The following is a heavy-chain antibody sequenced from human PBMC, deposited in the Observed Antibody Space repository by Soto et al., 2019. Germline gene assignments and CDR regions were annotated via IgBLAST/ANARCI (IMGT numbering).Heavy chain of an antibody. CDR1: GFSVSNYA. Sequence: PGGSLRLSCAASGFSVSNYAMNGVRQAPGKVLEWVSVISGSGGSASYADSVQGRFTISRDNSNNTLYLQMNSLRAEDTAIYSCVREASGWYSRGSFDFWGRGTMVTVSS. CDR2: ISGSGGSA. V-gene: IGHV3-23*01. CDR3: VREASGWYSRGSFDF. D-gene: IGHD6-19*01. J-gene: IGHJ3*01.